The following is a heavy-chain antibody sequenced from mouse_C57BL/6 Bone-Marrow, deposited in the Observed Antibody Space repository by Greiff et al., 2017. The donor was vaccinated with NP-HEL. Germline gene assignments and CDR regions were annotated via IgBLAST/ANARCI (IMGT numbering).Heavy chain of an antibody. CDR2: ISSGSSTI. Sequence: EVMLVESGGGLVKPGGSLKLSCAASGFTFSDYGMHWVRQAPEKGLEWVAYISSGSSTIYYADTVQGRFTISRDNAKNTLFLQMTSLRSEDTAMYYCARGSHYYYYGSSYHYWYFDVWGTGTTVTVSS. J-gene: IGHJ1*03. D-gene: IGHD1-1*01. V-gene: IGHV5-17*01. CDR3: ARGSHYYYYGSSYHYWYFDV. CDR1: GFTFSDYG.